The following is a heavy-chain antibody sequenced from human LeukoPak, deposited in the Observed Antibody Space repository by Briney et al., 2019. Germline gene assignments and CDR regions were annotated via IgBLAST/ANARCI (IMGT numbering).Heavy chain of an antibody. CDR2: ICYSGST. CDR3: ASLYSGYDELVFDY. D-gene: IGHD5-12*01. V-gene: IGHV4-39*07. Sequence: PSETLSLTCTVSGGSISSSRYYWGWIRQPPGKGLEWIGSICYSGSTYYNPSLKSRVAISVDTSKKQFSLKLSSVTAADTAVYYCASLYSGYDELVFDYWRQGTLVTVSS. J-gene: IGHJ4*02. CDR1: GGSISSSRYY.